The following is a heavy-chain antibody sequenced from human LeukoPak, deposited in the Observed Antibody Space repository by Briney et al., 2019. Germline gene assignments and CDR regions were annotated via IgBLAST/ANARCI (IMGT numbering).Heavy chain of an antibody. CDR2: IRYGGSNK. V-gene: IGHV3-30*02. J-gene: IGHJ4*02. CDR3: AKDFRPYSSSWYPGDY. CDR1: GFTFSSYG. D-gene: IGHD6-13*01. Sequence: GGSLRLSCAASGFTFSSYGMHWVRQAPGKGLEWVAFIRYGGSNKYYADSVKGRFTISRDNSKNTLYLQMNSLRAEDTAVYYCAKDFRPYSSSWYPGDYWGQGTLVTVSS.